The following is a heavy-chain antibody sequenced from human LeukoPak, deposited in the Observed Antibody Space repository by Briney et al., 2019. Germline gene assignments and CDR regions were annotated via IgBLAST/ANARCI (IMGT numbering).Heavy chain of an antibody. Sequence: SETLSLTCTGSGGSISSYYWSWIRQPPGKGREWIGYTYYSGSTNYNPSLKSRVTISVDTSKNHFSLKLSSVTAADTAVYYCARASVLLWFGELLRRGWFDPWGQGTLVTVSS. CDR2: TYYSGST. D-gene: IGHD3-10*01. V-gene: IGHV4-59*12. J-gene: IGHJ5*02. CDR3: ARASVLLWFGELLRRGWFDP. CDR1: GGSISSYY.